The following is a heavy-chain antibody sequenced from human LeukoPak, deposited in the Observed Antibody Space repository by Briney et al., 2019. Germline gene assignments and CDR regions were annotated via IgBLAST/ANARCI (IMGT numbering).Heavy chain of an antibody. Sequence: SETLSLTCTLSGVSVSRSIYYWDWIRQSPGKGLEWLGSIHDSETAYYNPSLSSRLVISIDASKNLFSLDLSSVTAADTGVYYCARHGYRSVLNGLHAMDVWGQGTTVTVSS. CDR1: GVSVSRSIYY. J-gene: IGHJ6*02. CDR3: ARHGYRSVLNGLHAMDV. D-gene: IGHD5-12*01. CDR2: IHDSETA. V-gene: IGHV4-39*01.